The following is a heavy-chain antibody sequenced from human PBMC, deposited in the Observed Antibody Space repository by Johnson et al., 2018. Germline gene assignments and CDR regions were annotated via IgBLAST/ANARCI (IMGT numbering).Heavy chain of an antibody. Sequence: VQLVESGGGLVQPGGSLRLSCAASGFSFSDHYMDWVRQAPGKGLEWVGRSRDKANSYTTEYAESVKGRFSISRDDSRNSVYLQMNSLKTEDTAVYYCVRGQRGCVPYHFYGMDLWGQGTTVTVS. V-gene: IGHV3-72*01. CDR1: GFSFSDHY. D-gene: IGHD6-25*01. J-gene: IGHJ6*02. CDR2: SRDKANSYTT. CDR3: VRGQRGCVPYHFYGMDL.